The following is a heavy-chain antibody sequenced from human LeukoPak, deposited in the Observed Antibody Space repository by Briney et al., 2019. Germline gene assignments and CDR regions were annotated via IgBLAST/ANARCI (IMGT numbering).Heavy chain of an antibody. CDR2: ISAYNGST. Sequence: GASVKVSCKASGYTFTSYGISWVRQAPGQGLEWMGWISAYNGSTNYAQKLQGRVTMTTDTSTSTAYMELRSLRSDDTAVYYCARVGDGSGLLHFDYWGQGTLVTVSS. J-gene: IGHJ4*02. CDR3: ARVGDGSGLLHFDY. D-gene: IGHD3-10*01. V-gene: IGHV1-18*01. CDR1: GYTFTSYG.